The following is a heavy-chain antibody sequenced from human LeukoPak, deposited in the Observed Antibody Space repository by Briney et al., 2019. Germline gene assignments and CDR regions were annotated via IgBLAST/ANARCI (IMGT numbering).Heavy chain of an antibody. Sequence: GASVKVSCKASGYTFTGYYMHWVRQAPGQGLEWMGLINPNSGGTNYAQKFQGRVTMTRDTSISTANMELSRLRSDDTAVYYCARPLTAAGTNYYYYGMDVWGQGTTVTVSS. CDR1: GYTFTGYY. J-gene: IGHJ6*02. CDR3: ARPLTAAGTNYYYYGMDV. V-gene: IGHV1-2*02. D-gene: IGHD6-13*01. CDR2: INPNSGGT.